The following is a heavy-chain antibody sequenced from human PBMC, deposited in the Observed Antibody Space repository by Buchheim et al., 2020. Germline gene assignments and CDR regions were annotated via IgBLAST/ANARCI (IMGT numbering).Heavy chain of an antibody. CDR3: ARARHTVTFDT. V-gene: IGHV4-30-4*01. CDR2: IYHSGTT. CDR1: GDSVSSGIYY. D-gene: IGHD4-17*01. Sequence: QVQLQESGPGLVKPSQTLSLICTVSGDSVSSGIYYWTWIRQPPGKGLEWIGHIYHSGTTNYNSSLERRVTMSVAKSKNQFSLRLTSVTAADTAVYYCARARHTVTFDTWGQGTL. J-gene: IGHJ4*02.